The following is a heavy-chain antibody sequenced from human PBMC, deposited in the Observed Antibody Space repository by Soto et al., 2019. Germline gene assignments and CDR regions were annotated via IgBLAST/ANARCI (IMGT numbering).Heavy chain of an antibody. CDR1: GFSFSDYY. CDR2: ARNKANSYTT. V-gene: IGHV3-72*01. CDR3: VRDAYCNGDCPRGLDP. J-gene: IGHJ5*02. Sequence: PGGSLRLSCAASGFSFSDYYMDWVRQAPGKGLEWVGRARNKANSYTTDYAASVRGRFTISRDDSKNSLYLQMNSLKTEDTAVYYCVRDAYCNGDCPRGLDPWAEGSLVTVSS. D-gene: IGHD2-21*02.